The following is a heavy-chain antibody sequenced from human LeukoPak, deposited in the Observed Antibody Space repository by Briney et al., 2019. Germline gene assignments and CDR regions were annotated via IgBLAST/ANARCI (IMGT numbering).Heavy chain of an antibody. CDR2: INHSGST. D-gene: IGHD1-7*01. J-gene: IGHJ4*02. CDR1: GGSFSGYY. Sequence: SETLSLTCAVYGGSFSGYYWSWIRQPPGKGLEWIGEINHSGSTNYNPSLKSRVTISVDTSKNQFSLKLSSVTAADTAVYYCARRGNYGRRTTFDYWGQGTLVTVSS. V-gene: IGHV4-34*01. CDR3: ARRGNYGRRTTFDY.